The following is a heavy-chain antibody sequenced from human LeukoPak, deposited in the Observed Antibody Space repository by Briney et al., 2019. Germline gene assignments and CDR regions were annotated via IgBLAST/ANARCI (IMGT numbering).Heavy chain of an antibody. Sequence: ASVKVSCKASGYTFTSYYMHWVRQAPGQGLEWMGIINPSGGSTSYAQKFQGRVTMTRDTSTSTVYMELSSLGSEDTAVYYCARDYDTSGFAGGFDYWGQGTLVTVSS. V-gene: IGHV1-46*01. CDR2: INPSGGST. CDR3: ARDYDTSGFAGGFDY. D-gene: IGHD3-22*01. CDR1: GYTFTSYY. J-gene: IGHJ4*02.